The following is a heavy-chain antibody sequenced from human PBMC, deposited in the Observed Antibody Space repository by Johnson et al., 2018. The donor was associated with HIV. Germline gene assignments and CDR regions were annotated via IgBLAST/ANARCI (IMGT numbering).Heavy chain of an antibody. CDR1: GFTFSSYA. CDR3: ARDLNRYSYGSVQAFDI. V-gene: IGHV3-30-3*01. J-gene: IGHJ3*02. Sequence: QVQLVESGGGVVQPGRSLRLSCAASGFTFSSYAMHWVRQAPGKGLEWVAVISYDGSNKYYADSVKGRFTISRDNSKNTLYLQMNSLRAEDTAVYYCARDLNRYSYGSVQAFDIWGQGTMVTVSS. D-gene: IGHD3-10*01. CDR2: ISYDGSNK.